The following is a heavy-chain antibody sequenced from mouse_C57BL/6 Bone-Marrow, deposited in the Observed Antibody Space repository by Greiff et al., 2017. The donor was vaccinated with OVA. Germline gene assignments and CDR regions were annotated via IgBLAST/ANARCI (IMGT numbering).Heavy chain of an antibody. CDR1: GFTFSSYA. J-gene: IGHJ1*03. Sequence: EVQVVESGGGLVKPGGSLKLSCAASGFTFSSYAMSWVRQTPEKRLEWVATISDGGSYTDYPDNVKDRFTISRDNTKNNLYLQMSHLKSEDTAMYYCSRRVITTLRDWDFCVWGTGTTVSVS. CDR2: ISDGGSYT. V-gene: IGHV5-4*01. D-gene: IGHD1-1*01. CDR3: SRRVITTLRDWDFCV.